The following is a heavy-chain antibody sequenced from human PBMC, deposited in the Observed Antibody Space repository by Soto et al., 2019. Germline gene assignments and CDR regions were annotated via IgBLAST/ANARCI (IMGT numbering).Heavy chain of an antibody. CDR2: IYYSGST. CDR3: ASRLGYCSSTSCPTHLNWFDP. Sequence: QLQLQESGPGLVKPSETLSLTCTVSGGSISSSSYYWGWIRQPPGKGLEWIGSIYYSGSTYYNPSLKSRVTISVDTSKNQFSLKLSSVTAADTAVYYCASRLGYCSSTSCPTHLNWFDPWGQGTLVTVSS. V-gene: IGHV4-39*01. J-gene: IGHJ5*02. D-gene: IGHD2-2*01. CDR1: GGSISSSSYY.